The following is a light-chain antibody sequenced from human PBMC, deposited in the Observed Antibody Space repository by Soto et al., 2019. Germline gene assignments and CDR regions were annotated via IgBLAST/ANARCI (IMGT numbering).Light chain of an antibody. CDR2: DAS. Sequence: ESVLTQSPATLSLSPGERATLSCRASQSIGNYIAWFQQKPGQTPRLLIYDASNRATGIPARFSGSGSGTDFTLTINRLEPEDFAVYSCQQRNNWPPGFTFGPGTKVHI. CDR3: QQRNNWPPGFT. CDR1: QSIGNY. V-gene: IGKV3-11*01. J-gene: IGKJ3*01.